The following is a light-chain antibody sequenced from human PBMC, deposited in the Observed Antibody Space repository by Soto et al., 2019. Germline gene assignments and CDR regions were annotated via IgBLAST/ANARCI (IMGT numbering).Light chain of an antibody. V-gene: IGKV4-1*01. Sequence: DIVMTQSPDSLAVSLGERATINCKSSQSVLYSSNNKNYLVWYQQKPGQPPKLLIHWASTRESGVPDRFSGSGSGTDFTLTISSLQAEDVAVYYCQQYFSTPITFGQGTRLEIK. J-gene: IGKJ5*01. CDR2: WAS. CDR3: QQYFSTPIT. CDR1: QSVLYSSNNKNY.